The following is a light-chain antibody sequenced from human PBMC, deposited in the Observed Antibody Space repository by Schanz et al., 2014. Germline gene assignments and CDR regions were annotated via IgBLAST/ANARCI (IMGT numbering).Light chain of an antibody. Sequence: DIVMTQSPDSLAVSLGERATINCKSSQSVLYSSNNKNYLGWYQQKPGQPPKLLIYWASTRESGVPDRFSGSGSGTDFTLTSSRLEPEDFAVYYCQHYSLAPLFGQGTKVDI. V-gene: IGKV4-1*01. CDR3: QHYSLAPL. J-gene: IGKJ1*01. CDR1: QSVLYSSNNKNY. CDR2: WAS.